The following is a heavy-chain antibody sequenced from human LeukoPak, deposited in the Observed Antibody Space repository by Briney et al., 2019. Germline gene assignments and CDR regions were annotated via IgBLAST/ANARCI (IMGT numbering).Heavy chain of an antibody. CDR3: ARDPGDGDYYYYGMDV. Sequence: GGSLRLSCAASGFTFSSYAMHWVRQAPGKGLEWVAVISYDGSTKYYADSVKGRFTISRDNSKTTLYLQMNGLRAEDTAVYYCARDPGDGDYYYYGMDVWGQGTTVTVSS. D-gene: IGHD3-16*01. J-gene: IGHJ6*02. CDR2: ISYDGSTK. CDR1: GFTFSSYA. V-gene: IGHV3-30-3*01.